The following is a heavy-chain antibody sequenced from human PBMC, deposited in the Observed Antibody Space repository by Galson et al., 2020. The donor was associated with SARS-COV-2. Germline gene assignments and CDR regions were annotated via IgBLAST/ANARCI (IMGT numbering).Heavy chain of an antibody. J-gene: IGHJ6*03. CDR1: GYSFTSYW. V-gene: IGHV5-51*01. D-gene: IGHD6-13*01. CDR2: IYPGDSDT. CDR3: ARLGGSSWTNYYYYYYMDV. Sequence: GESLKISCKGSGYSFTSYWNGWVRQMPGKGLEWMGIIYPGDSDTRYSPSFQGQVTNSADKSISTAYLQWSSLKASDTAMYYCARLGGSSWTNYYYYYYMDVWGKGTTVTVSS.